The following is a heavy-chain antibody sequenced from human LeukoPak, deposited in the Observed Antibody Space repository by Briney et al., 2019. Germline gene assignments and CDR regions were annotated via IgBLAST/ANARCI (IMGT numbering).Heavy chain of an antibody. J-gene: IGHJ4*02. Sequence: GGSLRLSCVASEFTFSRFWMSWVRQAPGKGLEWVAHINQDGSARYYVDSVEGRFTISRDNAQDSVFLQMNSLIAEDTAVYFCAREGYSSSAATYWGQGTLVTVSS. V-gene: IGHV3-7*01. CDR1: EFTFSRFW. D-gene: IGHD4-11*01. CDR2: INQDGSAR. CDR3: AREGYSSSAATY.